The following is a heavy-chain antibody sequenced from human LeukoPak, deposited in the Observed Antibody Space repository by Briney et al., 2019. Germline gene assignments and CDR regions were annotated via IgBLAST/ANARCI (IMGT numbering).Heavy chain of an antibody. V-gene: IGHV4-34*01. D-gene: IGHD3-16*01. Sequence: PSETLSLTCAVYGGSFSGYYWSWIRQPPGKGLEWIGEINHSGSTNYNPSLKSRVTISVDTSKNQFSLKLCSVTAADTAVYYCARGLRRLGIWGQGTMVTVSS. CDR1: GGSFSGYY. CDR3: ARGLRRLGI. CDR2: INHSGST. J-gene: IGHJ3*02.